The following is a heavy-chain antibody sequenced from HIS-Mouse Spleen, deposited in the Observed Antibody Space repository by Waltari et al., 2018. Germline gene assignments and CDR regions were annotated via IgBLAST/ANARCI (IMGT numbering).Heavy chain of an antibody. CDR1: GCSFSGST. CDR3: ARGRSPATVTIGYYFDY. V-gene: IGHV4-34*01. CDR2: INHSGST. Sequence: QVQLQQWGPGLLKPSATLSLTSAVYGCSFSGSTWSWLPQRSGKGLEWIGEINHSGSTNSNPSLKSRVTISVDTSKNQFSLKLSSVTAADTAVYYCARGRSPATVTIGYYFDYWGQGTLVTVSS. D-gene: IGHD4-17*01. J-gene: IGHJ4*02.